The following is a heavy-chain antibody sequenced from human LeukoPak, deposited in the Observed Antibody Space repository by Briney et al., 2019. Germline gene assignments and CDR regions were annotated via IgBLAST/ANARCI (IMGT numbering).Heavy chain of an antibody. D-gene: IGHD3-16*02. Sequence: SETLSLTCAVYGGSFSGYYWSWIRQPPGKGLEWIGEINHSGSTNYNPSLKSRVTISVDTSKNQFSLKLSSVTAADTAVYYCARGPPVGVIKVYWFDPWGRGTLVTVSS. CDR3: ARGPPVGVIKVYWFDP. CDR2: INHSGST. V-gene: IGHV4-34*01. CDR1: GGSFSGYY. J-gene: IGHJ5*02.